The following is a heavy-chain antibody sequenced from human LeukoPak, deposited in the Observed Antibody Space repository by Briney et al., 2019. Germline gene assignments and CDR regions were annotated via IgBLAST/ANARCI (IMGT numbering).Heavy chain of an antibody. Sequence: GGAVRLSCAASGFTFSSYGMHWDRQAPGKGLEWVAAISYDGRNKEYVDSVKGRFTISRDNSKNTLYLQMDSLRAEDTAVYNCAKDRGYSHGFDYWGKGTLVSVSS. CDR1: GFTFSSYG. V-gene: IGHV3-30*18. CDR2: ISYDGRNK. CDR3: AKDRGYSHGFDY. J-gene: IGHJ4*02. D-gene: IGHD5-18*01.